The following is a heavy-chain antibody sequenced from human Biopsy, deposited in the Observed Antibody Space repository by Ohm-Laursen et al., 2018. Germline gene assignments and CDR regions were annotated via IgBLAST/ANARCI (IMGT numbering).Heavy chain of an antibody. D-gene: IGHD3-16*01. Sequence: SVTVSCKASGYSFNTYDINWVRQAAGHGPEWMGWLNPNSGNTGLAQKFQGRITMTRSTSITTAYMEMTNLRSEDTAVYYCAREGAFGDTDAYYGLDVWGLGTTVTVSS. CDR2: LNPNSGNT. CDR3: AREGAFGDTDAYYGLDV. J-gene: IGHJ6*02. CDR1: GYSFNTYD. V-gene: IGHV1-8*01.